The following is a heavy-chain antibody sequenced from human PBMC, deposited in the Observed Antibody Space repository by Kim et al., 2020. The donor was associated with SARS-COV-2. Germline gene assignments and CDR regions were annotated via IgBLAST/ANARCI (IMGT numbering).Heavy chain of an antibody. V-gene: IGHV1-3*01. J-gene: IGHJ4*02. CDR3: AKSGYTYGDTFDY. D-gene: IGHD5-18*01. Sequence: SQKFHARVTITRDTSASTVYMELSSLNSEDTAVYYCAKSGYTYGDTFDYWGQGTLVTVSS.